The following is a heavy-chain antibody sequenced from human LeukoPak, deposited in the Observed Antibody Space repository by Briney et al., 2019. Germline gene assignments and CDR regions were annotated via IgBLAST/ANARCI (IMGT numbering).Heavy chain of an antibody. J-gene: IGHJ4*02. CDR1: GFTFDDYA. CDR3: ARGEYDVLTAFFYFDY. Sequence: GRSLRLSCAASGFTFDDYATHWVRQPPGKGLEWVSSISWKSGTIGYADSVKGRFTISRDNAKNSLYLQMSSLRADDTALYFCARGEYDVLTAFFYFDYWGQGTLVTVSS. D-gene: IGHD3-9*01. V-gene: IGHV3-9*01. CDR2: ISWKSGTI.